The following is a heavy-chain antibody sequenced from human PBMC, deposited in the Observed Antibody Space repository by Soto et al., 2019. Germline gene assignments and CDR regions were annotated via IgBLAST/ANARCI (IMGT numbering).Heavy chain of an antibody. D-gene: IGHD2-15*01. CDR3: ARHTPAISISDH. Sequence: QLQLQESGPGLVKPSETLSLTCTVSGGSISSSSYYWGWIRQPPGKGLEWIGSIYYSGSTYYNPSLKSRVPISVAPSKNQFSLKLSSVTAADTAVYYCARHTPAISISDHWGQGTLVTVSS. CDR1: GGSISSSSYY. CDR2: IYYSGST. J-gene: IGHJ4*02. V-gene: IGHV4-39*01.